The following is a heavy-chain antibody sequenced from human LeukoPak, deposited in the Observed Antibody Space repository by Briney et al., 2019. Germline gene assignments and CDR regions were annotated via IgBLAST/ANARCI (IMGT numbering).Heavy chain of an antibody. CDR2: IWYDGSNK. CDR3: ARDWTMVRGALDY. D-gene: IGHD3-10*01. V-gene: IGHV3-33*01. Sequence: PGRSLRLSCAASGFTFSSYGMHWVRQAPGKGLEWVAVIWYDGSNKYYADSVKGRFTISRDNSKNTLYLQMNSLRAEDTAVYYCARDWTMVRGALDYWGQGTLVTVSS. CDR1: GFTFSSYG. J-gene: IGHJ4*02.